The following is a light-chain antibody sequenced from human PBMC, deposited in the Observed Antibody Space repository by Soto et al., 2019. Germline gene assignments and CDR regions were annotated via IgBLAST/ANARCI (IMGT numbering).Light chain of an antibody. CDR2: NAS. CDR1: QSVSNY. Sequence: VLIQAVAVLSLSQGERVTLSCRASQSVSNYLVWFQQKPGQAPRLLIYNASNRATGIPARFSGSGSGTDFTLTISSLDPEDFADYYCQQRSNFTLNFVQGTGLAI. J-gene: IGKJ5*01. CDR3: QQRSNFTLN. V-gene: IGKV3-11*01.